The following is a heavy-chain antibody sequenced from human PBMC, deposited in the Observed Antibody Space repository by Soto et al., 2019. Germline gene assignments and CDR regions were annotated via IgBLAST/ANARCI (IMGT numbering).Heavy chain of an antibody. Sequence: ASVKVSCKASGYTFTSYGISWVRQAPGQGLEWMGWISAYNGNTNYAQKLQGRVTMTTDTSTSTAYMELRSLRSDDTAVYYCARDIGEYYDYIWGSYRQIALDYWGQGTLVTVSS. J-gene: IGHJ4*02. CDR1: GYTFTSYG. CDR3: ARDIGEYYDYIWGSYRQIALDY. D-gene: IGHD3-16*02. CDR2: ISAYNGNT. V-gene: IGHV1-18*01.